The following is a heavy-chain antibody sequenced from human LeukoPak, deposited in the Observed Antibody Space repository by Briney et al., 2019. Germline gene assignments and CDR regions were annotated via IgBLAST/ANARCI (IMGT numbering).Heavy chain of an antibody. CDR3: ARDQGRGYRGYDTFGGY. D-gene: IGHD5-12*01. V-gene: IGHV1-69*06. CDR2: IIPIFGTA. CDR1: GVAFTSYA. Sequence: SVRLSCTASGVAFTSYAISRVRQAPGQGLEWRGGIIPIFGTADYAQKFQGRVTITADKSTSTAYMELSSLRSEDTAVYYCARDQGRGYRGYDTFGGYWGQGPLVTVSS. J-gene: IGHJ4*02.